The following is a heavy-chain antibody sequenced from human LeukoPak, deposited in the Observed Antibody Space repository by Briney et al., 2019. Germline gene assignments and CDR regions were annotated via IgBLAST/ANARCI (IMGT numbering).Heavy chain of an antibody. V-gene: IGHV4-59*08. D-gene: IGHD3-22*01. CDR3: AKHSWYYYDSSGMYYFAY. CDR2: IYTSGST. Sequence: PSETLSLTCTVSVGSITMYYCSWIRQPPGRGREWRVDIYTSGSTNYNPPLKGRVTISVTTSTNQSSLKLSSVTAADTAVYSCAKHSWYYYDSSGMYYFAYWGQGTLVTVSS. CDR1: VGSITMYY. J-gene: IGHJ4*02.